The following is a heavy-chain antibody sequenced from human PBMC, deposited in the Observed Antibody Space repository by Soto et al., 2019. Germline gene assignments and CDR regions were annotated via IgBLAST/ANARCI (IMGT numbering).Heavy chain of an antibody. D-gene: IGHD6-19*01. CDR2: IYPDDPDT. Sequence: GESLKISCQASGYSFTNYWIAWVRQVPGKGLEWMGIIYPDDPDTRYNPTFEGHVTISADKSISTAYLQWGSLKASDTAMYYCARPLPPGGSGWSSYYYWGQGSLVTVSS. V-gene: IGHV5-51*01. CDR3: ARPLPPGGSGWSSYYY. CDR1: GYSFTNYW. J-gene: IGHJ4*02.